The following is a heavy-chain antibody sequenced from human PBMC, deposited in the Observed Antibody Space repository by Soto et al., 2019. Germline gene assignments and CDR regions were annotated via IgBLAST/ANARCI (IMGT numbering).Heavy chain of an antibody. CDR2: IYHSGST. Sequence: LSLTFAVSGXSISSGGYSWSWIRQPPGKGLEWIGYIYHSGSTYYNPSLKSRVTISVDRSKNQFSLKLSSVTAADTAVYYCARDREQWLVLPYYWGQGTLVTVSS. CDR3: ARDREQWLVLPYY. CDR1: GXSISSGGYS. V-gene: IGHV4-30-2*01. J-gene: IGHJ4*02. D-gene: IGHD6-19*01.